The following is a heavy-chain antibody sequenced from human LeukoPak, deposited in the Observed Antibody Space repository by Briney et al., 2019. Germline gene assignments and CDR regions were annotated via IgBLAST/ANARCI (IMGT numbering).Heavy chain of an antibody. CDR1: GYSINNYW. Sequence: RESLKISCKGSGYSINNYWIGWVRQMPGKGLEWMGIIYPGDSDTRYSPSFQGQVTVSADKSISTAYLQWSSLKASDTAMYYCASARDYYYGMDVWGQGTTVTVSS. J-gene: IGHJ6*02. V-gene: IGHV5-51*01. CDR3: ASARDYYYGMDV. CDR2: IYPGDSDT.